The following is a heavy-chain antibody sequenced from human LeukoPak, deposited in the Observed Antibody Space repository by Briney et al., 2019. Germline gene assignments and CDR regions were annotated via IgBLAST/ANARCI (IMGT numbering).Heavy chain of an antibody. J-gene: IGHJ4*02. CDR2: IYSGGST. Sequence: GGSLRLSCAASGFTVSSNYMSWVRQAPGRGLEWVSVIYSGGSTYYADSVKGRFTISRHNSKNTLYLQMNSLRAEDTAVYYCTRGYSSGWYGFDYWGQGTLVTVSS. V-gene: IGHV3-53*04. CDR1: GFTVSSNY. D-gene: IGHD6-19*01. CDR3: TRGYSSGWYGFDY.